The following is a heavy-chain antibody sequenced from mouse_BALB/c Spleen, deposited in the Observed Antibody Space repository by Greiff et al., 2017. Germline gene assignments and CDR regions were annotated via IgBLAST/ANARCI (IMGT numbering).Heavy chain of an antibody. CDR2: INSNGGST. V-gene: IGHV5-6-3*01. CDR3: ARDYYGSSPDY. CDR1: GFTFSSYG. D-gene: IGHD1-1*01. Sequence: EVKLEESGGGLVQPGGSLKLSCAASGFTFSSYGMSWVRQTPDKRLELVATINSNGGSTYYPDSVKGRFTISRDNAKNTLYLQMSSLKSEDTAMYYCARDYYGSSPDYWGQGTTLTVSS. J-gene: IGHJ2*01.